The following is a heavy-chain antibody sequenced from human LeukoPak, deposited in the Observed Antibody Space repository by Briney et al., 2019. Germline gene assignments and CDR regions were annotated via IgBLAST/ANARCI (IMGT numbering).Heavy chain of an antibody. Sequence: SETLSLTCTVSGGSISSSSYYWGWIRHPPGKGLEWIGSYYYSGSTYYNPSLKSRVTISVDTSKNQFSLKLSSVTAADTAVYYCARVVIVVVPAARTNDWFDPWGQGTLVTVSS. V-gene: IGHV4-39*01. CDR2: YYYSGST. D-gene: IGHD2-2*01. J-gene: IGHJ5*02. CDR1: GGSISSSSYY. CDR3: ARVVIVVVPAARTNDWFDP.